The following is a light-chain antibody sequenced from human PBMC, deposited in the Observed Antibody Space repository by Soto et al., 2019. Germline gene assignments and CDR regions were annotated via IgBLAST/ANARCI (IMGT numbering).Light chain of an antibody. CDR3: QQYNNWPWT. Sequence: EIVMTQSPATLSVSPGERATLSCRASQSVSSNLAWYQQKPGQAPRLLIYGASTRATGIPARFSGSGSGTEFTLTISSLQSEDFAGYDCQQYNNWPWTFGQGNKVEIK. CDR2: GAS. V-gene: IGKV3-15*01. CDR1: QSVSSN. J-gene: IGKJ1*01.